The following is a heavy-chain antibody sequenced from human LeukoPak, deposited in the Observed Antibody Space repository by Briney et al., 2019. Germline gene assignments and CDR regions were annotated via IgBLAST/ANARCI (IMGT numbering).Heavy chain of an antibody. CDR3: ASQLTGASFDY. Sequence: SETLSLPCTVSGGSIRNYYWGWIRQPPGKGLEWIGYIYYSGSTNYNPFLKSRVIISVDTSKTQFSLKLSSVTAADTAVYYCASQLTGASFDYWGQGTLVTVSS. CDR1: GGSIRNYY. CDR2: IYYSGST. V-gene: IGHV4-59*08. J-gene: IGHJ4*02. D-gene: IGHD1-14*01.